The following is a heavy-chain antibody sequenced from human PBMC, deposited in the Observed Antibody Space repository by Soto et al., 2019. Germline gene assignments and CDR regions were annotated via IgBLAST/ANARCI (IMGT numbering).Heavy chain of an antibody. CDR3: ARTSGEPEGNWFDP. D-gene: IGHD3-10*01. CDR1: CGSISSGSYY. Sequence: XQTLSLPCTVSCGSISSGSYYWSWIRQPPGKGLEWIGYIYYSGITYYNPSLKSRVTISVDTSKNQFSLKLSSVTAADTAVYYCARTSGEPEGNWFDPWGQGNL. J-gene: IGHJ5*02. CDR2: IYYSGIT. V-gene: IGHV4-30-4*01.